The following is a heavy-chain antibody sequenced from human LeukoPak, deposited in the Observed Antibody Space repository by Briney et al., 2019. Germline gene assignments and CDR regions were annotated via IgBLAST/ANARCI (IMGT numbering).Heavy chain of an antibody. CDR3: VVYGITGTTGYFDY. J-gene: IGHJ4*02. D-gene: IGHD1-14*01. CDR1: GGSISSSSYY. CDR2: IYYSGST. V-gene: IGHV4-39*01. Sequence: SETLSLTCTVPGGSISSSSYYWGWIRQPPGKGLEWIGSIYYSGSTYYNPSLKSRVTISVDTSKNQFSLKLSSVTAADTAVYYCVVYGITGTTGYFDYWGQGTLVTVSS.